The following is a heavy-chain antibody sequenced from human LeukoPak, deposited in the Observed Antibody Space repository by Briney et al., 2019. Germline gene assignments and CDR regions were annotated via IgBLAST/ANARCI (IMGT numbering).Heavy chain of an antibody. CDR2: INTSGST. D-gene: IGHD3-10*01. J-gene: IGHJ5*02. CDR1: GGSISSGTYY. V-gene: IGHV4-61*02. CDR3: ARHRGITMVRGVRNWFDP. Sequence: PSETLSLTCTVSGGSISSGTYYWSWLRQPAGKGLEWIGRINTSGSTNYNPSLQSRVTISVDTSKNQFSLKLSSVTAADTAVYYCARHRGITMVRGVRNWFDPWGQGTLVTVSS.